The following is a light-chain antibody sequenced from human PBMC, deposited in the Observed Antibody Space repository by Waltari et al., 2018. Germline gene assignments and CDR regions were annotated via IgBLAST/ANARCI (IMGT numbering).Light chain of an antibody. CDR1: QSVGSS. Sequence: DIVLTQSPGTLSLFHGERATLSCRASQSVGSSLDWYQQKPGQAPRLLIFDASNRATAIPERFSVSGSGTDFSLTISRLEPEDFAVYYCQMYVRLPVTFGQGTKVEIK. J-gene: IGKJ1*01. CDR3: QMYVRLPVT. V-gene: IGKV3-20*01. CDR2: DAS.